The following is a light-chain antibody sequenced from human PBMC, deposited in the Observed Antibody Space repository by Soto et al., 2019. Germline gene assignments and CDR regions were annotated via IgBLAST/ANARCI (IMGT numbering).Light chain of an antibody. J-gene: IGKJ1*01. Sequence: EIVLTQSPGTLSLSPGKRGTLSCRASQSVSNSYLAWYQQKPGQAPRLLIHGVSSRATGIPDRFSGSGSGTDFTLNISRLEPEDFAVYYCHQYGKSPWTFGQGTKVEIK. CDR3: HQYGKSPWT. V-gene: IGKV3-20*01. CDR2: GVS. CDR1: QSVSNSY.